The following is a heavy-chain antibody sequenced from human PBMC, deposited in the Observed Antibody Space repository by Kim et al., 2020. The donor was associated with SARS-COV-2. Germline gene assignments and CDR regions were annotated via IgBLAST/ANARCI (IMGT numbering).Heavy chain of an antibody. D-gene: IGHD3-16*01. J-gene: IGHJ3*02. CDR3: AHRLMGEKDYAFDI. CDR2: LYWDDDK. V-gene: IGHV2-5*02. CDR1: GFSLSTSGVG. Sequence: SGPTLVNPTQTLTLTCTFSGFSLSTSGVGVGWIRQPPGKALEWLALLYWDDDKRYSPSLESRLTITKDTTKNQVVLTMTNMDPVDPATYYCAHRLMGEKDYAFDIWGQGTMVTVSS.